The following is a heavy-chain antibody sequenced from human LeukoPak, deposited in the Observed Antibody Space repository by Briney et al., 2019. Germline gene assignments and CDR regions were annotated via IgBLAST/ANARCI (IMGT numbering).Heavy chain of an antibody. Sequence: GGSLRLSCAASGFSFSTSFMTWVRQAPGKGLEWVANIKQDESEIFYVDSVKGRFTISRDNAKNTLYLQMNSLRPEDTAVYYCARNRREDSGYRDLDYWGQGTLVTVSS. CDR1: GFSFSTSF. J-gene: IGHJ4*02. D-gene: IGHD3-22*01. CDR2: IKQDESEI. CDR3: ARNRREDSGYRDLDY. V-gene: IGHV3-7*01.